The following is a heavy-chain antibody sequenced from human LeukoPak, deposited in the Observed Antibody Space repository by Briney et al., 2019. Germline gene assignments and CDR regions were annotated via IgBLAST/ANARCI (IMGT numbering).Heavy chain of an antibody. D-gene: IGHD4-17*01. CDR3: ARDFFTTVKAFDI. Sequence: PGGSLRLSCAASGFTFSSYSMNWVRQAPGKGLEWVSSISSSSSYIYYADSVKGRFTISRDNAKNSLYLQMNSLRAEDTAVYYCARDFFTTVKAFDIWGQGTMVTVSS. J-gene: IGHJ3*02. CDR2: ISSSSSYI. V-gene: IGHV3-21*01. CDR1: GFTFSSYS.